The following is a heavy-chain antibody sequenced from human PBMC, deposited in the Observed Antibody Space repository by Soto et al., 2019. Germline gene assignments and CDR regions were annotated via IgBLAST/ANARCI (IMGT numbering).Heavy chain of an antibody. CDR3: ARAGGLGAVAVDY. D-gene: IGHD6-19*01. Sequence: QLQLQESGSGLVKPSQTLSLTCAVSGGSISSGGYSWSWIRQPPGKGLEWIGDIYHSGSTYYNPSLKSRVAISVDRSKNQFSRKLSSVTAADTAVYYCARAGGLGAVAVDYWGQGTLVTVSS. V-gene: IGHV4-30-2*01. CDR1: GGSISSGGYS. J-gene: IGHJ4*02. CDR2: IYHSGST.